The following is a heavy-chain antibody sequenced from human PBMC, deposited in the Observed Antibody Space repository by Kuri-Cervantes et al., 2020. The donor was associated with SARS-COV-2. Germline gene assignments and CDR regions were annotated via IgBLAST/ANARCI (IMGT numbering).Heavy chain of an antibody. CDR1: GFTFSSYD. D-gene: IGHD6-13*01. CDR2: IGTAGDT. J-gene: IGHJ6*02. V-gene: IGHV3-13*01. CDR3: AKDHSSTWLHFAYGADV. Sequence: GEYLKIYCAASGFTFSSYDMHWVRQATGKGLEWVSAIGTAGDTYYPGSVRGRFTISREDAKNSLYLQMNSLRAGDTAVYYCAKDHSSTWLHFAYGADVWGQGTTVTVSS.